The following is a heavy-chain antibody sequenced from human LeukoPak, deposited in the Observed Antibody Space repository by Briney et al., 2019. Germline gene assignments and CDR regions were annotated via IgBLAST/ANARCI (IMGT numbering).Heavy chain of an antibody. CDR3: AGGAGWIFDS. D-gene: IGHD6-19*01. V-gene: IGHV3-7*01. J-gene: IGHJ4*02. CDR1: GFTFSSYW. CDR2: IKQDGSEK. Sequence: GGSLRLSCEGSGFTFSSYWMTWVRQAPGKGLEWVAHIKQDGSEKSYVDSVKGRFTIARDNAKNSLYLQMNSLRAEDTAIYYCAGGAGWIFDSWGQGTLVAVSS.